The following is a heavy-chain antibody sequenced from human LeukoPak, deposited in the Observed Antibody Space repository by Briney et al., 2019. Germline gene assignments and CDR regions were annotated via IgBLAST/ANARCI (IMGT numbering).Heavy chain of an antibody. Sequence: GGSLRLSCAASGFTVSSNYMSWVRQAPGKGLEWVSIIYSGGNTYYADSVKGRFSISRDNSKDTLFLQMNTLRAEDTAVYYCARDFVGGGNYDWGQGTLVTVSS. V-gene: IGHV3-53*01. CDR1: GFTVSSNY. CDR3: ARDFVGGGNYD. CDR2: IYSGGNT. J-gene: IGHJ4*02. D-gene: IGHD2-21*01.